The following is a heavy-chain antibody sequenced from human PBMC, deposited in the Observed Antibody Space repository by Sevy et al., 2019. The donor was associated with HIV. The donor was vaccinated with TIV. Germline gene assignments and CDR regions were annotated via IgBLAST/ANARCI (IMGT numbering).Heavy chain of an antibody. CDR3: AKALNPALESMLQVNLRTLKGFDV. J-gene: IGHJ3*01. CDR1: GFTFNTHA. D-gene: IGHD2-8*01. CDR2: ISGPGYNT. V-gene: IGHV3-23*01. Sequence: WGSLRLSCAASGFTFNTHAMNWVRQAPGKGLEWVSTISGPGYNTYYADSVKGRFTISRDNSQNTLHLQMNSLRADDTAVYYCAKALNPALESMLQVNLRTLKGFDVWGQGTMVTVSS.